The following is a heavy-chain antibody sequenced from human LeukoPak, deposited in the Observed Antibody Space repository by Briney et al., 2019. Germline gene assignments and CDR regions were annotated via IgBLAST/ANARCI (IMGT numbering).Heavy chain of an antibody. D-gene: IGHD3-10*01. Sequence: ASVKVSCKASGYTFTSYGISWVRQAPGQGLEWMGWISAYNGNTNYAQKLQGRVTMTTDTSTSTAYMELRSLRSDDTAVYYCARDQQYYYGSGSPGDPFDPWGQGTLVTVSS. V-gene: IGHV1-18*01. CDR2: ISAYNGNT. CDR1: GYTFTSYG. J-gene: IGHJ5*02. CDR3: ARDQQYYYGSGSPGDPFDP.